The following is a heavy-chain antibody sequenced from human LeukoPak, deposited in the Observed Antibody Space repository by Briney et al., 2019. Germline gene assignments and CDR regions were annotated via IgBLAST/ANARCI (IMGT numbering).Heavy chain of an antibody. V-gene: IGHV3-11*04. CDR2: ISSSGSTI. CDR1: GFTFSDYY. Sequence: GGSLRLSCAASGFTFSDYYMSWIRQAPGKGLEWVSYISSSGSTIYYADSVKGRFTISRDNAKNSLYLQMNSLRAEDTAVYYCARDSRDYYYYYMDVWGKGTRSPSP. J-gene: IGHJ6*03. D-gene: IGHD3-10*01. CDR3: ARDSRDYYYYYMDV.